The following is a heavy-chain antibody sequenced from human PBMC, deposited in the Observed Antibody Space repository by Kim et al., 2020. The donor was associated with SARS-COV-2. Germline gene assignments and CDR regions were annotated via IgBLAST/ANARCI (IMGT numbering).Heavy chain of an antibody. CDR2: GTT. V-gene: IGHV4-34*01. Sequence: GTTNDNPALKSRVTISVDTSKKQISLKVFSVTAADTAVYYCARTYYGFDYWGQGTLVTVSS. CDR3: ARTYYGFDY. D-gene: IGHD3-22*01. J-gene: IGHJ4*02.